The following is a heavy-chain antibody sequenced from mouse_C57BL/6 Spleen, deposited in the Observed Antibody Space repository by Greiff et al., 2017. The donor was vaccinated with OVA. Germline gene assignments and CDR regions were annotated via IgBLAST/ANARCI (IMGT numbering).Heavy chain of an antibody. CDR3: TRYYDGSSYRYFDV. CDR1: GFNIKDYY. V-gene: IGHV14-1*01. J-gene: IGHJ1*03. Sequence: EVQLQQSGAELVRPGASVKLSCTASGFNIKDYYMHWVKQRPEQGLEWIGRIDPEDGDTEYAPKFQGKATMTADTSSNTAYLQLSSLTSEDTAVYYCTRYYDGSSYRYFDVWGTGTTVTVSS. D-gene: IGHD1-1*01. CDR2: IDPEDGDT.